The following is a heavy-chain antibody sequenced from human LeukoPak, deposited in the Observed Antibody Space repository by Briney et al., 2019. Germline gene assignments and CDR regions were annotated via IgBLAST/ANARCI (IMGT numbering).Heavy chain of an antibody. V-gene: IGHV1-8*02. J-gene: IGHJ4*02. CDR2: MNPNSGNT. CDR1: GYTFTSYG. Sequence: ASVKVSCKASGYTFTSYGISWVRQATGQGLEWMGWMNPNSGNTGYAQKFQGRVTMTRNTSISTAYMELSSLRSEDTAVYYCARSSQLLRYFDYWGQGTLVTVSS. D-gene: IGHD2-2*01. CDR3: ARSSQLLRYFDY.